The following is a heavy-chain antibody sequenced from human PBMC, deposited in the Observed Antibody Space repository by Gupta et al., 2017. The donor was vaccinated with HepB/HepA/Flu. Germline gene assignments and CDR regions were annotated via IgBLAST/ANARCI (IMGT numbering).Heavy chain of an antibody. Sequence: EVQLLESGGGLVQPGGSLRLSCSASGFTFSSYALSWVRQAPWKGLEWVSTISGSSDKTYNADSVKGRFTISRDNSKNTLYLQMNSLRVEDTAVYYCAKIDKAKVVPGIAFVNDYWGQGTLVTVSS. J-gene: IGHJ4*02. V-gene: IGHV3-23*01. CDR1: GFTFSSYA. CDR3: AKIDKAKVVPGIAFVNDY. CDR2: ISGSSDKT. D-gene: IGHD2-15*01.